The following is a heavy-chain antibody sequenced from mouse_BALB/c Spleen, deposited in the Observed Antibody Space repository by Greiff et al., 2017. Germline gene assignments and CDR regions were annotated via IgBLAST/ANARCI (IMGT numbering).Heavy chain of an antibody. CDR2: IDPENGDT. J-gene: IGHJ2*01. CDR1: GFNIKDYY. D-gene: IGHD3-2*01. Sequence: VVESGAELVRSGASVKLSCTASGFNIKDYYMHWVKQRPEQGLEWIGWIDPENGDTEYAPKFQGKATMTADTSSNTAYLQLSSLTSEDTAVYYCNALDSSVYWGQGTTLTVSS. V-gene: IGHV14-4*02. CDR3: NALDSSVY.